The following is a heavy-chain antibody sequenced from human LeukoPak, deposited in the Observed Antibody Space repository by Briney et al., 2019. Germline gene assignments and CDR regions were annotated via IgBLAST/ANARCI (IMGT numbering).Heavy chain of an antibody. CDR3: AKLGLDIVVVPAANWGAFDI. CDR2: INPSGGST. D-gene: IGHD2-2*01. Sequence: ASVKVSCKASGYTSTSYYMHWVRQAPGQGLEWMGIINPSGGSTSYAQKFQGRVTMTRDTSTSTVYMELSSLRSEDTAVYYCAKLGLDIVVVPAANWGAFDIWGQGTMVTVSS. V-gene: IGHV1-46*01. J-gene: IGHJ3*02. CDR1: GYTSTSYY.